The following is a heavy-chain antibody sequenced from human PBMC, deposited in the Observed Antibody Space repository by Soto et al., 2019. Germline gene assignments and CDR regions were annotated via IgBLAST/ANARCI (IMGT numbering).Heavy chain of an antibody. CDR3: ARDTSGWRWLPDV. CDR2: ISWNDDK. J-gene: IGHJ6*02. CDR1: GFSLTTSGVG. Sequence: SGYAGEPTQTLTLTCTFSGFSLTTSGVGVGWLRQPPGKALEWLALISWNDDKRYSPSLKSRLTIVKDTSKNQVVLTMTHMDPVDTATYYCARDTSGWRWLPDVWGQGTTVTVSS. V-gene: IGHV2-5*01. D-gene: IGHD2-21*01.